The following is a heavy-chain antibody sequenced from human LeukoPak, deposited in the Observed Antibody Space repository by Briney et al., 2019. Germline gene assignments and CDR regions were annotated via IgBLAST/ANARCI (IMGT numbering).Heavy chain of an antibody. J-gene: IGHJ4*02. D-gene: IGHD3-10*01. CDR2: IRNDGSNK. CDR3: AKDLYGSGSYQIRLFDY. V-gene: IGHV3-30*02. CDR1: GFTFSSYG. Sequence: GGSLRLSCAASGFTFSSYGMHWVRQAPGKGLEWVAFIRNDGSNKFYADSVKGRFTISGDNSKNTLYLQMNSLRVEDTAVYYCAKDLYGSGSYQIRLFDYWGQGTLVTVSS.